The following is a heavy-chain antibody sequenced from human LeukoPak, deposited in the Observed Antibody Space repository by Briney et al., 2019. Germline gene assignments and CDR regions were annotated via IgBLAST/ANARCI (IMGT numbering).Heavy chain of an antibody. V-gene: IGHV3-53*01. CDR3: ARGPTVLNDAFDI. D-gene: IGHD4-23*01. Sequence: GGSLRLSCAASGFTVSSNYMSWVRQAPGKGLEWVSVIYSGGSTYYADSVKGRFTISRENSKNTLYLQMNSLRAEDTAVYYCARGPTVLNDAFDIWGQGTMVTVSS. J-gene: IGHJ3*02. CDR1: GFTVSSNY. CDR2: IYSGGST.